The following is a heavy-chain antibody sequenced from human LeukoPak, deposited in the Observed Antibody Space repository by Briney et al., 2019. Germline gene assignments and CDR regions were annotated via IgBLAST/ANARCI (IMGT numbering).Heavy chain of an antibody. CDR1: GYSFTSYW. Sequence: GESLKISCKGSGYSFTSYWIGWVRQMPGKGLEWMGIIYPGDSDTRYSPSLQGQVTISADKSISTAYLQWRSLKASDTAMYYCARLGVGATSDYGMDVWGQGTTVTVSS. D-gene: IGHD1-26*01. CDR3: ARLGVGATSDYGMDV. CDR2: IYPGDSDT. J-gene: IGHJ6*02. V-gene: IGHV5-51*01.